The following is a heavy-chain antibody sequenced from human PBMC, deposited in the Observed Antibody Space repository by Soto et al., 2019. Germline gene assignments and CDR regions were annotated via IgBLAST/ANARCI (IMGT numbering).Heavy chain of an antibody. D-gene: IGHD2-15*01. CDR1: GFTVSSNY. V-gene: IGHV3-53*01. Sequence: EVQLVESGGGLIQPGGSLSRSCAASGFTVSSNYMSCVRQAPGKGLEWGSVIYSGGRTYYADSVKARCTISRDNSKNTLSLQVNSLRAKDTAVDYCARSASPIGIHRDYCGRGTLVTVSS. J-gene: IGHJ4*02. CDR3: ARSASPIGIHRDY. CDR2: IYSGGRT.